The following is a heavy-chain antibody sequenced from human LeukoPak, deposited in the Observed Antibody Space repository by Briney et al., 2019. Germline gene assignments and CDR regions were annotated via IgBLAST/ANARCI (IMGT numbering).Heavy chain of an antibody. D-gene: IGHD6-13*01. V-gene: IGHV3-66*01. CDR1: GFTFSSNY. CDR2: IYNDGST. Sequence: GGSLRLSCAASGFTFSSNYMSWVRQAPGKGLEWASVIYNDGSTFYADSVRGRFTVSRDNSKNTLYLQMNSLRAEDTAVYYCARGYSSPDYWGQGTLVTVSS. J-gene: IGHJ4*02. CDR3: ARGYSSPDY.